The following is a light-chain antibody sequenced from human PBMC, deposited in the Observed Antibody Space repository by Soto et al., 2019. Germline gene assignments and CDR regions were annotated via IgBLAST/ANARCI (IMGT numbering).Light chain of an antibody. J-gene: IGKJ3*01. CDR2: GAS. V-gene: IGKV3-20*01. CDR3: QQHGNSPFT. Sequence: EIVLTQSPGTLSLSPGERATLSCRASQSVSSSYLAWYQQKPGQAPRLLIYGASSRAIGIPDRFSGSGSATDFTLTISRLEPDDFAVYYCQQHGNSPFTFGPGTKVDI. CDR1: QSVSSSY.